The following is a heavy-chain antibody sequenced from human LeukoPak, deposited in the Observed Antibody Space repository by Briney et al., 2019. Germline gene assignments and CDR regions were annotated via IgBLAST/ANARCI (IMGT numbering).Heavy chain of an antibody. Sequence: PGGSLRLSCAASGFTFSSYGMHWVRQAPGKGLEWVAVISYDGSNKYYADSVKGRFTISRDNSKNTLYLQMNSLRAEDTAVYYCAKELGANYYYGMDVWGQGTTVTVSS. CDR3: AKELGANYYYGMDV. V-gene: IGHV3-30*18. CDR1: GFTFSSYG. D-gene: IGHD4/OR15-4a*01. J-gene: IGHJ6*02. CDR2: ISYDGSNK.